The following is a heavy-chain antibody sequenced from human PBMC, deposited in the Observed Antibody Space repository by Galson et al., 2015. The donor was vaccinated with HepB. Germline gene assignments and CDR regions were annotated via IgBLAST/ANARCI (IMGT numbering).Heavy chain of an antibody. V-gene: IGHV4-39*01. CDR1: GASISSSGMHY. CDR2: IFYSGST. J-gene: IGHJ4*02. CDR3: ASPTITIFGEVIHMD. D-gene: IGHD3-3*01. Sequence: SETLSLTCTVSGASISSSGMHYWGWIRQPPGKGLEWIGSIFYSGSTYYNPSLKSRVTISVDMSKNQFSLKLTSVTAADTAVYYCASPTITIFGEVIHMDWGQGTLVTVFS.